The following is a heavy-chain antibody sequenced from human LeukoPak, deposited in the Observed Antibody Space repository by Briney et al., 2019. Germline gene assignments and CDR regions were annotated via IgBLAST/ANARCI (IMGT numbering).Heavy chain of an antibody. CDR2: IWYDGSNK. CDR1: GFIFSSYG. CDR3: ARRYCSSTSRYFSNWFNP. D-gene: IGHD2-2*01. Sequence: GRSLRLSCAASGFIFSSYGMHWVRQAPGKGLEWVAVIWYDGSNKYYADSVKGRFTISRDNSKNTLYLQMNSLRAEDTAVYYRARRYCSSTSRYFSNWFNPWGQGTLVTVSS. V-gene: IGHV3-33*01. J-gene: IGHJ5*02.